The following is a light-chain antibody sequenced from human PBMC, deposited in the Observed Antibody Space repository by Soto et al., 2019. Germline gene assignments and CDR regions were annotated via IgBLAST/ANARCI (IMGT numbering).Light chain of an antibody. J-gene: IGLJ2*01. CDR3: SSFAGGGNPVL. Sequence: QSVLTQPPSASGSIGQSVTISCTGTSSDVGGYNYVSWHQQHPGKAPKVMIYEVTKRPPGVPDRFAGAKSGNTASLTVSGLQAEDEADYYCSSFAGGGNPVLLGGGTTLTVL. CDR1: SSDVGGYNY. CDR2: EVT. V-gene: IGLV2-8*01.